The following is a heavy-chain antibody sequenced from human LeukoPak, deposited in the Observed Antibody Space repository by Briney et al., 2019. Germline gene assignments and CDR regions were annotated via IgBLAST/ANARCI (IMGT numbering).Heavy chain of an antibody. CDR2: ISGSGGST. CDR1: GFTFGDYG. J-gene: IGHJ4*02. Sequence: GGSLRLSCAASGFTFGDYGMSWVRQAPGKGLEWVSAISGSGGSTYYADSVKGRFTISRDNAQNSLYLQMDSLRAEDTAVYYCARVSTVTRVYFDYWGQGTLVTVSS. V-gene: IGHV3-23*01. D-gene: IGHD4-17*01. CDR3: ARVSTVTRVYFDY.